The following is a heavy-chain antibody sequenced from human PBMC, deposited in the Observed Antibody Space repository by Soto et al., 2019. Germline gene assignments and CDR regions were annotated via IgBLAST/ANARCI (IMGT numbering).Heavy chain of an antibody. J-gene: IGHJ4*02. Sequence: QVQLVQSGAEVKKPGSSVKVSCKVSGGTFSSYTISWVRQAPGQGLEWMGRIIPVLDIEKYALKFQGRVTITADKSTSTAYMELVSLRSEDTAVYYCAGLTETGTTAYDYWGQGTLVNVSS. CDR2: IIPVLDIE. CDR1: GGTFSSYT. CDR3: AGLTETGTTAYDY. V-gene: IGHV1-69*02. D-gene: IGHD1-7*01.